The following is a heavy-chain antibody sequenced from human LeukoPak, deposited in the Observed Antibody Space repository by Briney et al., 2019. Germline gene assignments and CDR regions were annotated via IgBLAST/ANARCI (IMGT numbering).Heavy chain of an antibody. V-gene: IGHV4-39*01. CDR2: IYYSGGT. Sequence: SETLSLTCTVSGGSISSSSFYWGWIRHPPEKGLEWIGSIYYSGGTYYNPSLRSRVAISVDTSKNRFSLKLTSVTAADTAVYYCAYHVDTAMANYYSGMDVWGQGTTVTVSS. CDR1: GGSISSSSFY. D-gene: IGHD5-18*01. CDR3: AYHVDTAMANYYSGMDV. J-gene: IGHJ6*02.